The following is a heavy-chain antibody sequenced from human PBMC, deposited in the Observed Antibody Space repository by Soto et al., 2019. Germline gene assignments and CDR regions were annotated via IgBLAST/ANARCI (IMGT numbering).Heavy chain of an antibody. Sequence: GESLKISCKGSGYSFAGYWITWVLQKPWKGLEWMERIDPSDSQTYYSPSFRGHVTISVTKSITTVFLQWSSLRASDTAMYYCARQIYDSDTGPNFQYYFDSWGQGTPVTVSS. CDR1: GYSFAGYW. CDR2: IDPSDSQT. J-gene: IGHJ4*02. V-gene: IGHV5-10-1*01. CDR3: ARQIYDSDTGPNFQYYFDS. D-gene: IGHD3-22*01.